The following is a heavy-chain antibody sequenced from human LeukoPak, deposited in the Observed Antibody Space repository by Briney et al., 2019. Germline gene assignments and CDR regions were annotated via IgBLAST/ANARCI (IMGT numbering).Heavy chain of an antibody. CDR2: IRSSGTTK. D-gene: IGHD5-18*01. CDR1: GFTFSSYE. J-gene: IGHJ4*02. Sequence: GGSLRLSCEASGFTFSSYEMNWVRQAPGKGLEWVSYIRSSGTTKYYADSVKGRFTISRDNAKNSLYLQMNSLRAEDTAVYYCARDPGYSYGYDYWGQGTLVTVSS. V-gene: IGHV3-48*03. CDR3: ARDPGYSYGYDY.